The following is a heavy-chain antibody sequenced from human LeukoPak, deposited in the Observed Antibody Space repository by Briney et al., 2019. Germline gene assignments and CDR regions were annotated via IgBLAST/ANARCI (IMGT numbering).Heavy chain of an antibody. D-gene: IGHD3-22*01. J-gene: IGHJ3*01. V-gene: IGHV4-4*02. CDR1: GDSISGDNW. CDR3: ARSPRSLLPAL. CDR2: IYHLGNT. Sequence: SGTLSLTCADSGDSISGDNWWNWVRQPPGKGLEWIGEIYHLGNTNYNPSLKSRVTISVDKSKNQFSLKLSSVTAADTAVYYCARSPRSLLPALWGQGTMVTVSS.